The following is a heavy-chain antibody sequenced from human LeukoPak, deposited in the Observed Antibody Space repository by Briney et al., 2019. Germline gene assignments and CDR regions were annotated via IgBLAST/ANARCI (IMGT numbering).Heavy chain of an antibody. CDR1: GFTFSSYA. V-gene: IGHV3-23*01. CDR3: AKPEQQPVLGFGMGSAFDI. Sequence: GGSLRLSCAASGFTFSSYAMSWVRQAPGKGLEWVSAISGSGGSTYYADSVKGRFTISRDNSKNTLYLQMNSLRAEDTAVYYCAKPEQQPVLGFGMGSAFDIWGQGTMVTVSS. CDR2: ISGSGGST. J-gene: IGHJ3*02. D-gene: IGHD6-13*01.